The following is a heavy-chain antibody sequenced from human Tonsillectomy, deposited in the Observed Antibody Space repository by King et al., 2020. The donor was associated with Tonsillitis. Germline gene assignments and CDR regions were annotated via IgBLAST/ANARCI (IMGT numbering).Heavy chain of an antibody. CDR3: ARDQPVGSTRFDY. CDR2: IHTSGST. D-gene: IGHD2-2*01. V-gene: IGHV4-4*07. J-gene: IGHJ4*02. Sequence: VQLQESGPGLVKPSETLSLTCTVSGASMSSYYWTWIRQPAEKGLEWIGRIHTSGSTSYSPSHESRVTMSVDTSKNQFSLKLTSMTAAATAVYYCARDQPVGSTRFDYWGQGSLVTVSS. CDR1: GASMSSYY.